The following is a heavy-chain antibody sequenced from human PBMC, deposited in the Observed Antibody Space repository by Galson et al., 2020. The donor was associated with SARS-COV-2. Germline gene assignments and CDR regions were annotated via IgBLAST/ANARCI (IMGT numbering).Heavy chain of an antibody. CDR2: ISASGST. CDR1: GGSINSGSYH. Sequence: TLSLTCTVSGGSINSGSYHWSWIRQPAGKGLEWIGHISASGSTDYNPSLKSRVTISEETSKNQVSLKLSSVTAADTAIYYCAREVQLWPNWFDPWGQGTLVTVSS. V-gene: IGHV4-61*09. CDR3: AREVQLWPNWFDP. J-gene: IGHJ5*02. D-gene: IGHD5-18*01.